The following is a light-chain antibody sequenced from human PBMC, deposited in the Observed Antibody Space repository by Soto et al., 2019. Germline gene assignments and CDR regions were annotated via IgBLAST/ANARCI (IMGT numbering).Light chain of an antibody. CDR3: QQYNNWHQT. V-gene: IGKV3-15*01. CDR1: QTVDIN. Sequence: EIVLTQSPATLSVSPGERVSLSCRASQTVDINLALYQQKPGQAPRLLIYGASTMATDMPGRFSGRGSGTEFTLTISSLQSEDFAVYYCQQYNNWHQTFGQGTKVDIK. J-gene: IGKJ1*01. CDR2: GAS.